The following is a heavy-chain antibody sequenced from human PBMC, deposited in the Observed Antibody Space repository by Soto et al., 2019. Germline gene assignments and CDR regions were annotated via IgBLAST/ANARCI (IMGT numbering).Heavy chain of an antibody. J-gene: IGHJ6*02. CDR3: ARDMGYGSGSYCSEYYYYGMDV. D-gene: IGHD3-10*01. V-gene: IGHV3-66*03. CDR2: IYSCGST. CDR1: GFTVSSNY. Sequence: GGSLRLSCAASGFTVSSNYMSWVRQAPGKGLEWVSVIYSCGSTYYADSVKGRFTISRDNSKNTLYLQMNSLRAEDTAVYYCARDMGYGSGSYCSEYYYYGMDVWGQGTTVTVSS.